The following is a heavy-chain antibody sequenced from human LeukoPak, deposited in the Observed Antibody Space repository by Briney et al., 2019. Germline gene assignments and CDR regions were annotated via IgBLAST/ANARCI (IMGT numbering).Heavy chain of an antibody. D-gene: IGHD3-10*01. CDR2: INSDGSST. J-gene: IGHJ4*02. CDR3: ARGARGSGTASDY. CDR1: GFTFNKHG. V-gene: IGHV3-74*01. Sequence: PGGSLRLSCAASGFTFNKHGMHWVRQAPGKGLVWVSRINSDGSSTNYADSVKGRFTISRDNAKNTLHLQMNSLRAEDTAVYYCARGARGSGTASDYWGQGTLVTVSS.